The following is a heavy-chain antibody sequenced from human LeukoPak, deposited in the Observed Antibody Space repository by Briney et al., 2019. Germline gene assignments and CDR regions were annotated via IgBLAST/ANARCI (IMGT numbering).Heavy chain of an antibody. D-gene: IGHD5-18*01. CDR3: AARGYRYADPIDY. CDR2: TNPNSGGT. J-gene: IGHJ4*02. V-gene: IGHV1-2*06. Sequence: GASVKVSCKASGYTFTGYYMHWVRQAPGQGLEWMGRTNPNSGGTNYAQKFQGRVTMTRDTSISTAYMELSRLRSDDTAVYYCAARGYRYADPIDYWGQGTLVTVSS. CDR1: GYTFTGYY.